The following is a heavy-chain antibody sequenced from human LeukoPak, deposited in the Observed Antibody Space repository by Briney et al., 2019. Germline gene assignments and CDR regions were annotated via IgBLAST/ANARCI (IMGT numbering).Heavy chain of an antibody. Sequence: GGSLRLSCAASGFTFSSYAMSWVRQAPGKGLEWVSAISGSGGSTYYADSVKGRFTISRDNAKNSLYLQMNSPRAEDTAVYYCARARRLGYSSSPFDYWGQGTLVTVSS. CDR1: GFTFSSYA. D-gene: IGHD6-6*01. CDR3: ARARRLGYSSSPFDY. V-gene: IGHV3-23*01. CDR2: ISGSGGST. J-gene: IGHJ4*02.